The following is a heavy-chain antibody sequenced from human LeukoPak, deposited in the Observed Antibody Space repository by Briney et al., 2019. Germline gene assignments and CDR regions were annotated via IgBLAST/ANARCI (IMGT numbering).Heavy chain of an antibody. J-gene: IGHJ3*02. D-gene: IGHD3-16*01. CDR1: GYTFTSYY. CDR3: AREGSTIGFDI. V-gene: IGHV1-46*01. CDR2: INPSGGST. Sequence: ASVKVSCKASGYTFTSYYMHWVRQAPGQGLERMGIINPSGGSTSYAQKFQGRVTMTRDTSTSTVYMELSSLRSEDTAVYYCAREGSTIGFDIWGQGTMVTVSS.